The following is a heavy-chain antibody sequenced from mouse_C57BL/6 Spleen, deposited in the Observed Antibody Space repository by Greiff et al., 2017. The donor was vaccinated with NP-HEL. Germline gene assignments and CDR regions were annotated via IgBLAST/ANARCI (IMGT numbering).Heavy chain of an antibody. V-gene: IGHV1-52*01. J-gene: IGHJ2*01. D-gene: IGHD3-2*02. CDR1: GYTFTSYW. CDR3: ARGKTAQATWRYYYFDY. Sequence: QVQLQQPGAELVRPGSSVKLSCKASGYTFTSYWMHWVKQRPIQGLEWIGNIDPSDSETHYNQKFKDKATLTVDKSSSTAYMQLSSLTSEDSAVYYCARGKTAQATWRYYYFDYWGQGTTLTVSS. CDR2: IDPSDSET.